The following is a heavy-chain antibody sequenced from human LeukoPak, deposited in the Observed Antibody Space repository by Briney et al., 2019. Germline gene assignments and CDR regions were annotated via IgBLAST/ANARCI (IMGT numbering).Heavy chain of an antibody. V-gene: IGHV5-51*01. Sequence: GESLKISCKGSGYSFTSYWIGWVRQMPGKGLEWMGIIYPGDSDTRYSPSFQGQVTISADKSISTAYLQWSSLKASDTAMYYCARQTSYYYDSSGYYYFDYWGQGTLVTVSS. CDR3: ARQTSYYYDSSGYYYFDY. J-gene: IGHJ4*02. D-gene: IGHD3-22*01. CDR1: GYSFTSYW. CDR2: IYPGDSDT.